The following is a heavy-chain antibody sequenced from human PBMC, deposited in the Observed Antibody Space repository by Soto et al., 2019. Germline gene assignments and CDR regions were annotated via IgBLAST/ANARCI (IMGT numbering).Heavy chain of an antibody. CDR3: ARGTVVVVAATYFDY. CDR2: ISSSSSYT. CDR1: GFTFSDYY. V-gene: IGHV3-11*05. J-gene: IGHJ4*02. D-gene: IGHD2-15*01. Sequence: PGGSLRRSCAASGFTFSDYYMTWIRQAPGKGLEWVSYISSSSSYTNYADSVKGRFTISRDNAKNSLYLQMNSLRAEDTAVYYCARGTVVVVAATYFDYWGQGTLVTVSS.